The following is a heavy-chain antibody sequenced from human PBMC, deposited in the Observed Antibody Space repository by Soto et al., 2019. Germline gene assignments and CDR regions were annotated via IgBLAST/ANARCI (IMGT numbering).Heavy chain of an antibody. J-gene: IGHJ5*02. CDR3: TTDTGGDYVFSYNWFDP. Sequence: GGSLRLSCAASGFTFSNAWMSWVRQAPGKGLEWVGRIKSKTDGGTTDYSAPVKGRFAISRGDSNITLYLQMNSLKTGDTAVYYCTTDTGGDYVFSYNWFDPWGQGTLVTVSS. CDR1: GFTFSNAW. CDR2: IKSKTDGGTT. D-gene: IGHD4-17*01. V-gene: IGHV3-15*01.